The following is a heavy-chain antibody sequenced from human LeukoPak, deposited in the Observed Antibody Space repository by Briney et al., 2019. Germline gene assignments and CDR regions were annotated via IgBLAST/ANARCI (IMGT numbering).Heavy chain of an antibody. CDR2: IYYSGST. J-gene: IGHJ4*02. Sequence: SETLSLTCTVSSGSISSGGYYWSWIRQHPGKGLEWIGYIYYSGSTYYNPSLKSRVTISVDTSKNQFSLKLSSVTAADTAVYYCARCLGSLDSSGCYLEYYLDYWGQGTLVTVSS. CDR1: SGSISSGGYY. D-gene: IGHD3-22*01. V-gene: IGHV4-31*03. CDR3: ARCLGSLDSSGCYLEYYLDY.